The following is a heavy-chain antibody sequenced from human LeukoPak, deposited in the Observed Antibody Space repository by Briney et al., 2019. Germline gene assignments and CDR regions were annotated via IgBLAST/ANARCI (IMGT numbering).Heavy chain of an antibody. Sequence: WGSLRLSCAASGFTVSFYAMSWVRQAPGKGLEWVSVIAGGGSSTYYADSVKGRFTISRDNSKNTLYLQMNSLRVDDTAVYYCVRDPDPRYCSSTSCSPIWGQGTMVTVSS. J-gene: IGHJ3*02. V-gene: IGHV3-23*01. D-gene: IGHD2-2*01. CDR1: GFTVSFYA. CDR3: VRDPDPRYCSSTSCSPI. CDR2: IAGGGSST.